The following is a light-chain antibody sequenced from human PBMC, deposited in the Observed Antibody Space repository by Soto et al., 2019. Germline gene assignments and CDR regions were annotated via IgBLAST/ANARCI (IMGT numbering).Light chain of an antibody. J-gene: IGKJ5*01. Sequence: DIQMTQSPSSPSASVGDRVTITCRASQSISSYLNWYQQKPGKAPKLLIYAASSLQSGVPSRFSGSGSGTDFTLTISSLQPEDFATYYCQQSYNTPVTFGQGTRLEIK. V-gene: IGKV1-39*01. CDR1: QSISSY. CDR2: AAS. CDR3: QQSYNTPVT.